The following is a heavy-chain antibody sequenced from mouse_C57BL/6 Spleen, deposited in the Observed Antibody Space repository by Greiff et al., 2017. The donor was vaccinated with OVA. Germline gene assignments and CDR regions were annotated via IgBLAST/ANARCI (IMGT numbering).Heavy chain of an antibody. CDR3: ARSDSNTWFAY. Sequence: QVQLQQPGAELVRPGSSVKLSCKASGYTFTSYWMHWVKQRPIQGLEWIGNIDPSDSETHYNQKFKDKATLTVDKSSSKAYMQLSSLTSEDSAVYYCARSDSNTWFAYWGQGTLVTVSA. V-gene: IGHV1-52*01. CDR2: IDPSDSET. CDR1: GYTFTSYW. J-gene: IGHJ3*01. D-gene: IGHD2-5*01.